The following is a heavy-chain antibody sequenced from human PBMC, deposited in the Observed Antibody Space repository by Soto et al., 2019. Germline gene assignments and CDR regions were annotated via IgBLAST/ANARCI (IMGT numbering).Heavy chain of an antibody. J-gene: IGHJ3*02. CDR1: AGSISSYY. D-gene: IGHD3-22*01. CDR3: ARTDYYYDVSGYAPDAFDI. V-gene: IGHV4-59*01. Sequence: PSETLSLTCTVSAGSISSYYWSWIRQPPGKGLEWIGYIYYSGSTNYNPSLKSRVTISVDTSKNQFSLRLSSVTAADTAVYYCARTDYYYDVSGYAPDAFDIWGQGTMVT. CDR2: IYYSGST.